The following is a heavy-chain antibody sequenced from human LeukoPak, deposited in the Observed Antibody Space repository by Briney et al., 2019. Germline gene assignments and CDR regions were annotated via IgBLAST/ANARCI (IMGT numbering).Heavy chain of an antibody. V-gene: IGHV3-66*01. Sequence: GGSLRLSCAASGFTVSSNYMSWARQAPGKGLEWVSVISSGGTTYYADSVKGGFTISRDNAKNTMYLQMNSLRAEDTAVYYCARVARGMYYFDCWGQGTLVTVSS. CDR2: ISSGGTT. J-gene: IGHJ4*02. CDR3: ARVARGMYYFDC. D-gene: IGHD1-26*01. CDR1: GFTVSSNY.